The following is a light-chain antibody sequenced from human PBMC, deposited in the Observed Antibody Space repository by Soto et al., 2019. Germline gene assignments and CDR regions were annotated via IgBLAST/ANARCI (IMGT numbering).Light chain of an antibody. CDR3: QQRSNWPL. CDR1: QSVSSY. J-gene: IGKJ4*01. Sequence: EIVLTQSPATLSLSPGDTATLSCRASQSVSSYLAWYQQKPGQAPRLLIYDASNRATGIPARFSGSGSGTDFTLTISSLEPEDFAVYYCQQRSNWPLFGGGTKVDIK. CDR2: DAS. V-gene: IGKV3-11*01.